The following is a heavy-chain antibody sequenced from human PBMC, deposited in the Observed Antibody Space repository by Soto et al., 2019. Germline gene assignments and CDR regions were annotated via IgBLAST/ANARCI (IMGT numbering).Heavy chain of an antibody. J-gene: IGHJ5*02. CDR2: IIPIFGTA. Sequence: QVQLVQSGAEVKKPVSSVKVSCKASGGTFSSYAISWVRQAPGQGLEWMGGIIPIFGTANYAQKFQGRVTITADKATSTAYMELSSLRSEDTDVYYCARGGYIASAGTYWFDPWGQGTLVTVSA. V-gene: IGHV1-69*06. CDR1: GGTFSSYA. D-gene: IGHD6-13*01. CDR3: ARGGYIASAGTYWFDP.